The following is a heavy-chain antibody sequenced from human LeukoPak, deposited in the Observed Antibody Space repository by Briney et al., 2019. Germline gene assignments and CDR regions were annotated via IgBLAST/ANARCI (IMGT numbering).Heavy chain of an antibody. Sequence: PGGSLRLSCAASGFTFSSHFMNWVRQAPGKGLEWVAVISYDGYTKYYGDSVKGRFTISRDNSKSTLYLQMDSVRAEDTAVYYCARDRVRDSGSYHHAFDYWGQGTLVTVSS. D-gene: IGHD3-16*02. J-gene: IGHJ4*02. V-gene: IGHV3-30-3*01. CDR2: ISYDGYTK. CDR1: GFTFSSHF. CDR3: ARDRVRDSGSYHHAFDY.